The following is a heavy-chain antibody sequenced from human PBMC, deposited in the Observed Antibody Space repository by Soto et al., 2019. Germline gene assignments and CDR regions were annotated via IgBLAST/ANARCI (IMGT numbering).Heavy chain of an antibody. D-gene: IGHD2-2*02. V-gene: IGHV1-2*04. J-gene: IGHJ3*02. CDR2: INPNSGGT. Sequence: ASVKVSCKASGYTFTGYYMHWVRQAPGQGLEWMGWINPNSGGTNYAQKFQGWVTMTRDTSISTAYMELRRLRSDDTAVYYCARELGRRTTGYCSSTSCYTVLAFDIWGQGTMVTVSS. CDR1: GYTFTGYY. CDR3: ARELGRRTTGYCSSTSCYTVLAFDI.